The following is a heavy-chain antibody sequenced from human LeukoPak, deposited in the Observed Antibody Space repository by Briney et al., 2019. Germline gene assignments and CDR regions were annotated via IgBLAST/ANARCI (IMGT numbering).Heavy chain of an antibody. Sequence: ASVKVSCKASGGTFSSYAISWVRQAPGQGLEWMGGIIPIFGTANYAQKFQGRVTITADESTSTAYMELSSLRSEDTAVYYCAARGQYSSSWYWVYWGQGTLVTVSS. D-gene: IGHD6-13*01. J-gene: IGHJ4*02. CDR1: GGTFSSYA. CDR2: IIPIFGTA. V-gene: IGHV1-69*13. CDR3: AARGQYSSSWYWVY.